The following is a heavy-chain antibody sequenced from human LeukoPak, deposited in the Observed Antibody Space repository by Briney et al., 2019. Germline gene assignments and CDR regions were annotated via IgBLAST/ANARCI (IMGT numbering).Heavy chain of an antibody. CDR3: ARGRDPY. J-gene: IGHJ4*02. V-gene: IGHV4-34*01. D-gene: IGHD5-24*01. CDR2: INHSGST. Sequence: SETLSLTCAVYGGSFSGYYWTWIRQPPGRGLEWIREINHSGSTNYNPSLKSRVTISVGTSKSQFSLKLNSVTAADTAMYYCARGRDPYWGQGTLVTVSS. CDR1: GGSFSGYY.